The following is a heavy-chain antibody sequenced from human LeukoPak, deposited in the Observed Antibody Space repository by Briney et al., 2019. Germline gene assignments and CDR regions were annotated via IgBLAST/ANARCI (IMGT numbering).Heavy chain of an antibody. D-gene: IGHD3-22*01. CDR1: GFTFSSYA. V-gene: IGHV3-23*01. J-gene: IGHJ4*02. CDR2: ISGSGGST. Sequence: GASLRLSCAASGFTFSSYAMSWVRQAPGKGLEWVSAISGSGGSTYYADSVKGRFTISRDNSKNTLYLQMNSLRAEDTAVYYCAKIVRYYYDSSGYRGYFDYWGQGTLVTVSS. CDR3: AKIVRYYYDSSGYRGYFDY.